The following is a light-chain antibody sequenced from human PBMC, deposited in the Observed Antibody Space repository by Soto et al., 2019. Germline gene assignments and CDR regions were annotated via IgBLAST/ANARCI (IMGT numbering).Light chain of an antibody. J-gene: IGKJ4*01. V-gene: IGKV1-12*01. Sequence: DIQMTQSPSSVSASVGDRVTITCRASQDINSWLTWYQQKPGKAPKVLIYIASRLQPGVPSRFSGRGPGTDFSLTISNLQPEDFATYFCQQSKSFPLTFGGGTKVEIK. CDR2: IAS. CDR1: QDINSW. CDR3: QQSKSFPLT.